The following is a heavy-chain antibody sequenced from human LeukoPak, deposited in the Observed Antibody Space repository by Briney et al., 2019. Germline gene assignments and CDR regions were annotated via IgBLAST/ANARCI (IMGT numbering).Heavy chain of an antibody. CDR2: IYHSGSA. D-gene: IGHD2-2*01. CDR1: GGSISNTNW. J-gene: IGHJ4*02. CDR3: ARVYCGSSSCYYFDY. Sequence: PSGTLSLTCDVSGGSISNTNWWTWVRQPPGKGLEWIGEIYHSGSANYNPSLQSLVTMSVDKSKNLFSLKLSSVTAADTAMYYCARVYCGSSSCYYFDYWGQGILVTVSS. V-gene: IGHV4-4*02.